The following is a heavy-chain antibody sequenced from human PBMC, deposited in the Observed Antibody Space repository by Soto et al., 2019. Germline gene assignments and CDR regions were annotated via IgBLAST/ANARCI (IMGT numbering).Heavy chain of an antibody. Sequence: ESGGGLVQPGRSLRLSCAASGFTFDDYAMHWVRQAPGKGLEWVSGISWNSGSIGYADSVKGRFTISRDNAKNSLYLQMNCLRAEDTALYYCAKDTGSGSYYSYYYYYYYMDVWGKGTTVTVSS. CDR3: AKDTGSGSYYSYYYYYYYMDV. CDR2: ISWNSGSI. V-gene: IGHV3-9*01. D-gene: IGHD3-10*01. J-gene: IGHJ6*03. CDR1: GFTFDDYA.